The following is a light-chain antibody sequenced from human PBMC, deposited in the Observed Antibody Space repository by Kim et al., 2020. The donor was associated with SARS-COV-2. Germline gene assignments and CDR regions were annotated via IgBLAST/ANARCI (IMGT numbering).Light chain of an antibody. V-gene: IGKV1-16*02. J-gene: IGKJ2*01. CDR1: QCINNY. CDR3: QQYNGYPYT. Sequence: SASVGDRVTITCRASQCINNYLAWFQQKPGKAPKSLIYGASTLHRWVPSKFSGSGFGTDFTLTISDLQPEDFASYYCQQYNGYPYTFGQVTKLEI. CDR2: GAS.